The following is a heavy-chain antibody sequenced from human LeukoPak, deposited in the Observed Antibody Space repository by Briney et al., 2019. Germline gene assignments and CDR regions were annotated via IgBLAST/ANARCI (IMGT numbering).Heavy chain of an antibody. J-gene: IGHJ4*02. CDR1: GFTFSSYG. Sequence: GGSLRLSCEASGFTFSSYGMSWVRQVPGAGLEWVSAISESGSGTYYADSVKGRFTMSRDNSKNTMHLQMNSLRAEDTAVYYCAKDGGYGSGSYYPDYWGQGTLVTVSS. CDR2: ISESGSGT. CDR3: AKDGGYGSGSYYPDY. D-gene: IGHD3-10*01. V-gene: IGHV3-23*01.